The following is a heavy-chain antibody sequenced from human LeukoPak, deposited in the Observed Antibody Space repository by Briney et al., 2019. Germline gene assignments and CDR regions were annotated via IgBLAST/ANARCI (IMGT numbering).Heavy chain of an antibody. J-gene: IGHJ6*03. CDR2: INHSGST. D-gene: IGHD3-22*01. Sequence: SETLSLTCAVYGGSFSGYYWSWIRQPPGKGLEWIGEINHSGSTNYNPSLKSRVTISVDTSKNQFSLKLSSVTAADTAVHYCARRPAYYYDSSGYYGPYYYYYYMDVWGKGTTVTVSS. V-gene: IGHV4-34*01. CDR3: ARRPAYYYDSSGYYGPYYYYYYMDV. CDR1: GGSFSGYY.